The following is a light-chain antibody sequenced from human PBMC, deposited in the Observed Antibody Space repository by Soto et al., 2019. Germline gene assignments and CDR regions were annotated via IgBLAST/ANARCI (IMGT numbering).Light chain of an antibody. CDR1: QSLNNR. CDR3: QQYKSYST. V-gene: IGKV1-5*01. CDR2: DAS. Sequence: IQLTQSPSIRSGSVGGRVTLTCRASQSLNNRLAWYQKRPGKAPKLLIYDASTLESGVPSRFSGGGSGTEFTLTINNLQPDDLATYICQQYKSYSTFGRGTKVDIK. J-gene: IGKJ1*01.